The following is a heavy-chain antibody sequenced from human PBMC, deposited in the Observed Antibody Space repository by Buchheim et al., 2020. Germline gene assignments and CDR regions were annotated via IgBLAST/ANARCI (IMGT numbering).Heavy chain of an antibody. V-gene: IGHV5-51*01. CDR3: ARLGHIATSMDY. J-gene: IGHJ4*01. Sequence: EVQLVQSGVEVKKPGESLKISCKDSGFSFTSYWIGWVRQMPGKGLEWMGNIYPGNSDTTYSPAFQGQVTFSVDKSTSTAFLHLGRLKASDSATYYCARLGHIATSMDYWGHGTL. CDR2: IYPGNSDT. D-gene: IGHD5-12*01. CDR1: GFSFTSYW.